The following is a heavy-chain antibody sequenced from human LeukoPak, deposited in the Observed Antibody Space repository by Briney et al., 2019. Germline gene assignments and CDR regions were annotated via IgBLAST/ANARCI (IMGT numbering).Heavy chain of an antibody. Sequence: PGGSLRLSCAAYGFTFSNYAMNWVRQAPGKGPGWVSAISSSGGRTFYAASVEGRFTVSRDNSKSTLYLQMSSLRAEDTAVYSCAKVLSQGYPNSWTNWFDSWGQGALVTVSS. CDR3: AKVLSQGYPNSWTNWFDS. J-gene: IGHJ5*01. V-gene: IGHV3-23*01. D-gene: IGHD6-13*01. CDR1: GFTFSNYA. CDR2: ISSSGGRT.